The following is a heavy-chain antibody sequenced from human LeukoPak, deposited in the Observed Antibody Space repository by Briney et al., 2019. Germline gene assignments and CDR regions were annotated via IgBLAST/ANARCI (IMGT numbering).Heavy chain of an antibody. CDR1: GGSISSYY. CDR2: IYYSRST. V-gene: IGHV4-59*12. CDR3: ARDFSGSYWGYFDY. Sequence: SETLSLTCTVSGGSISSYYWSWIRQPPGKGLEWIRYIYYSRSTNYNPSLKSRVTISVDTSKNQFSLKLSSVTAADTAVYYCARDFSGSYWGYFDYWGQGTLVTVSS. J-gene: IGHJ4*02. D-gene: IGHD1-26*01.